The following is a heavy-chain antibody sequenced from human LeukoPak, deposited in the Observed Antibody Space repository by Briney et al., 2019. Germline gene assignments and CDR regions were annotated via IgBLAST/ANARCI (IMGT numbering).Heavy chain of an antibody. CDR1: GFTFSSYA. Sequence: GGSLRLSCAASGFTFSSYAMSWVRQAPGKGLEWVSAVSGSGGSTYYADSVKGRFTISRDNSKNTLYLQMNSLRAEDTAVYYCAKKGRYYDSSGYYSLDYWGQGTLVTVSS. CDR3: AKKGRYYDSSGYYSLDY. J-gene: IGHJ4*02. V-gene: IGHV3-23*01. D-gene: IGHD3-22*01. CDR2: VSGSGGST.